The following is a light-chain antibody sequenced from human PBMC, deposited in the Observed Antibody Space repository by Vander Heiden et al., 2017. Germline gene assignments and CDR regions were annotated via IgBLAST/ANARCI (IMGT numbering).Light chain of an antibody. Sequence: QSVLTQPPSVSGAPGQRVTISCTGSSSNIGAGYDVHWYQQLPGTAPKLLIFSSNVRPLGVPDRFSGSRSGTSASLAITGLQAEDEADYYCQSYDNSLSGSGVFGGGTKLTVL. V-gene: IGLV1-40*01. CDR2: SSN. CDR3: QSYDNSLSGSGV. J-gene: IGLJ2*01. CDR1: SSNIGAGYD.